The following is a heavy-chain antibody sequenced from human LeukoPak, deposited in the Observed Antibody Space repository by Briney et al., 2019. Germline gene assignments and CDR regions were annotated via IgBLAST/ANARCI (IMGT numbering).Heavy chain of an antibody. Sequence: GGSLRLSCAASGFTFSSYAMHWVRQAPGKGLEWVAVISYDGSNKYYADSVKGRFTISRDNSKNTLYLQMNSLRAEDTAVYYCARVRAYYMDVWGKGTTVTVSS. V-gene: IGHV3-30-3*01. D-gene: IGHD3-10*01. CDR2: ISYDGSNK. CDR3: ARVRAYYMDV. J-gene: IGHJ6*03. CDR1: GFTFSSYA.